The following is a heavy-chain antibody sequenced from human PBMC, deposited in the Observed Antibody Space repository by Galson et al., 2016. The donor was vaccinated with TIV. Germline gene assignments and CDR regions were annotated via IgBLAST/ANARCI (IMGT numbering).Heavy chain of an antibody. Sequence: SVKVSCKASGGTFSTYAVSWVRQAPGQGLEWMGRITPILNTANYAQKFQGRVTITADKSTSTAYMELSSLRSEDTAVYYCAREGIANGYYNPYFFDYWGPGTLGTVS. CDR3: AREGIANGYYNPYFFDY. CDR2: ITPILNTA. D-gene: IGHD3-9*01. CDR1: GGTFSTYA. V-gene: IGHV1-69*06. J-gene: IGHJ4*02.